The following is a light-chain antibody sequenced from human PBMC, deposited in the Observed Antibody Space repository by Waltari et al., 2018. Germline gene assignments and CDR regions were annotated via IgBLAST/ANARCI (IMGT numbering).Light chain of an antibody. Sequence: EIVLTQSPGPRALSPGERATLSCGASQIVSSNYLAWYQQQPGQAPRLLIYGASSRATGIPDRFSGSGSGTAFTLTISRLEPEDFAVYYCQQYATSWTFGQGTKVEIK. V-gene: IGKV3-20*01. CDR3: QQYATSWT. J-gene: IGKJ1*01. CDR2: GAS. CDR1: QIVSSNY.